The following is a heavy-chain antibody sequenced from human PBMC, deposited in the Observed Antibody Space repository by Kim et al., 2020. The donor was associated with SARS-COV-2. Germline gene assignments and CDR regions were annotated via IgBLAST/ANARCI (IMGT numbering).Heavy chain of an antibody. Sequence: GGSLRLSCAASGFTFSSYGMHWVRQAPGKGLEWVAVIWYDGSNKYYADSVKGRFTISRDNSKNTLYLQMNSLRAGDTAVYYCARVGTYYYDSSGSRIEYFDYWGQGTLVTVSS. D-gene: IGHD3-22*01. J-gene: IGHJ4*02. CDR3: ARVGTYYYDSSGSRIEYFDY. CDR2: IWYDGSNK. V-gene: IGHV3-33*01. CDR1: GFTFSSYG.